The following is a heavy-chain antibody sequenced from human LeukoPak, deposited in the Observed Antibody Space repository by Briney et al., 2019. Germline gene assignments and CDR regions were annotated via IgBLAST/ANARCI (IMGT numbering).Heavy chain of an antibody. Sequence: PGGSLRLSCAASGFTFSNYWMTWVRQAPGKGLEWVANINRDGSERYYVDSVKGRFTISRDDAKSSLYLQMNSLRAEDTAVYYCAKDYYYDSSGYALQGYFDYWGQGTLVTVSS. CDR2: INRDGSER. D-gene: IGHD3-22*01. J-gene: IGHJ4*02. CDR3: AKDYYYDSSGYALQGYFDY. CDR1: GFTFSNYW. V-gene: IGHV3-7*03.